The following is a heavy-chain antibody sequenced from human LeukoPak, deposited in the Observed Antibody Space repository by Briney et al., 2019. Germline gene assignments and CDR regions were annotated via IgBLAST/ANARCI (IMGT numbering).Heavy chain of an antibody. J-gene: IGHJ6*02. D-gene: IGHD4-23*01. V-gene: IGHV4-4*02. Sequence: SETLSLTCAVSGGSISSSNWWSWVRQLPGKGLEWIGEIYHSGSTNYNPSLKSRVTISVDKSKNQFSLKLSSVTAADTAVYYCARDNGGNSYYYYGMDVWGQGTTVTVSS. CDR3: ARDNGGNSYYYYGMDV. CDR2: IYHSGST. CDR1: GGSISSSNW.